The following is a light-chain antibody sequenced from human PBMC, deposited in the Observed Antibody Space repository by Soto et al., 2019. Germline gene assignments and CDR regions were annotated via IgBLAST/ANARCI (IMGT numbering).Light chain of an antibody. CDR3: QSYDSSLSGPV. Sequence: QAVLTQPPSVSGAPGQRVTISCTGSSSNIGAGYDVHWYQQLPGTAPKLVIYDNSNRPSGVPDRFSGSKSGTSASLAITGLQAEDEADYYCQSYDSSLSGPVFGGGTKLTVL. J-gene: IGLJ2*01. CDR1: SSNIGAGYD. V-gene: IGLV1-40*01. CDR2: DNS.